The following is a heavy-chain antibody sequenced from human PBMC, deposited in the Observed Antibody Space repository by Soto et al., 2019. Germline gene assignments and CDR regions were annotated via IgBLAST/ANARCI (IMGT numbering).Heavy chain of an antibody. D-gene: IGHD6-13*01. Sequence: GESLKISCQSSGYTFSNFWIGWVRQLPGKGLEWMGIIYPGDHETRYSPSFHGKVTISADRSINTAYPQWNSLEASDTAFYFCARSPRSSPYFDYWGQGALVTVSS. CDR1: GYTFSNFW. J-gene: IGHJ4*02. CDR3: ARSPRSSPYFDY. V-gene: IGHV5-51*01. CDR2: IYPGDHET.